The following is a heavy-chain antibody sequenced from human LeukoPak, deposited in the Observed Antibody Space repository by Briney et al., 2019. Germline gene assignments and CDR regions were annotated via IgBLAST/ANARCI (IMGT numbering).Heavy chain of an antibody. CDR1: GGSFSGYY. Sequence: SETLSLTCAVYGGSFSGYYWSWIRQPPGKGLEWIGEINHSGSTNYNPSLKSRVTISVDTSKNQFSLKLSSVTAADTAVYYCARAPSSSWPNDAFDIWGQGTMVTVSS. CDR3: ARAPSSSWPNDAFDI. D-gene: IGHD6-13*01. V-gene: IGHV4-34*01. CDR2: INHSGST. J-gene: IGHJ3*02.